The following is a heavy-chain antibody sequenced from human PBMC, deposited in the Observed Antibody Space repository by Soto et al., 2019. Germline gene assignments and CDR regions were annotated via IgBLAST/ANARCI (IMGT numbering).Heavy chain of an antibody. Sequence: EVQLVESGGGVVQPGGSLRLSCAASGFTFSNYWMHWVRQAPGKGLVWVSRINSDGSSSTYADSVKGRFTISRDNAKKTMYLQMNSLRGEDSGVYYCAIVCRSRTGGACPGDESDDVDIWGQGTMVTVSS. CDR2: INSDGSSS. V-gene: IGHV3-74*01. J-gene: IGHJ3*02. CDR1: GFTFSNYW. CDR3: AIVCRSRTGGACPGDESDDVDI. D-gene: IGHD2-8*02.